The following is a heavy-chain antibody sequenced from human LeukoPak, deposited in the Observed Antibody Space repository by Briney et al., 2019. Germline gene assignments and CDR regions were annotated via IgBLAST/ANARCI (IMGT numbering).Heavy chain of an antibody. J-gene: IGHJ4*02. CDR2: IKQDGSEK. CDR3: ASLSYGGNSDY. V-gene: IGHV3-7*01. Sequence: PGGSLRLSCAASGFTFSSYWMSWVRQAPGKGLEWVANIKQDGSEKYYVDSVKGRFTISRDNAKNSLYLQMDSLRAEDTAVYYCASLSYGGNSDYWGQGTLVTVSS. CDR1: GFTFSSYW. D-gene: IGHD4-23*01.